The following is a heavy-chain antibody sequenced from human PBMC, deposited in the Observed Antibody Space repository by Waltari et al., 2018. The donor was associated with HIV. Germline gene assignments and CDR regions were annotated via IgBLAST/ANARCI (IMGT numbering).Heavy chain of an antibody. Sequence: QLQLQESGPGLVKPSATLSLTCTVSGDPITSSRYSWGWIRQPPGKGREWIGSIDYSVNTYYNRSLGSRVTISVDTSKNQFSLKLRSGTAADTAVYYWARQTTTGIIPGPSHYWGLGTLVTVSS. CDR1: GDPITSSRYS. D-gene: IGHD1-1*01. J-gene: IGHJ4*02. V-gene: IGHV4-39*01. CDR3: ARQTTTGIIPGPSHY. CDR2: IDYSVNT.